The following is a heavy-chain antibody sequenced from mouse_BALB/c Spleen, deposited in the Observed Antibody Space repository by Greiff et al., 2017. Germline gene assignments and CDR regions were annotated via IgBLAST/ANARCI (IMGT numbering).Heavy chain of an antibody. J-gene: IGHJ3*01. CDR2: INPSTGYT. CDR1: GYTFTSYW. V-gene: IGHV1-7*01. Sequence: QVQLQQSGAELAKPGASVKMSCKASGYTFTSYWMHWVKQRPGKGLEWIGYINPSTGYTEYNQKFKDKATLTADKSSSTAYMQLSSLTSEDSAVYYCASYYGNAWFAYWGQGTLVTVSA. D-gene: IGHD2-1*01. CDR3: ASYYGNAWFAY.